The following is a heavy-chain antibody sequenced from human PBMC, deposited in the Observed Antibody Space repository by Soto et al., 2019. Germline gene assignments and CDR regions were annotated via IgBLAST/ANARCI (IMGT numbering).Heavy chain of an antibody. Sequence: SENHSHTSTVLGGTSLRSLYYWGGIRKPPGKGLEWIASIYYSGATYYNPSLKSRVTLSVDTSKNQFAPKLSSVTAAGTAVYYCARHGITGSYYDAFDIWGQGTMLTVSS. CDR3: ARHGITGSYYDAFDI. D-gene: IGHD1-26*01. V-gene: IGHV4-39*01. J-gene: IGHJ3*02. CDR2: IYYSGAT. CDR1: GGTSLRSLYY.